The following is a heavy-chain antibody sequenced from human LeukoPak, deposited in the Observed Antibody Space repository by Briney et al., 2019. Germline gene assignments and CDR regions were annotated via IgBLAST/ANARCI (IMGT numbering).Heavy chain of an antibody. V-gene: IGHV1-69*04. CDR3: ARVPNCSSTSCPYNWFGP. J-gene: IGHJ5*02. CDR1: GGTFSSYA. Sequence: ASVKVSCKASGGTFSSYAISWVRQAPGQGLEWMGRIIPILGIANYAQKFQGRVTITADKSTSTAYMELSSLRSEDTAVYYCARVPNCSSTSCPYNWFGPWGQGTLVTVSS. CDR2: IIPILGIA. D-gene: IGHD2-2*01.